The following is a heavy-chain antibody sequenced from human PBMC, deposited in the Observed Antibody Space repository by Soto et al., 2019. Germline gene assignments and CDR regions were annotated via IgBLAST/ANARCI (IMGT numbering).Heavy chain of an antibody. CDR1: GFTVSTYY. D-gene: IGHD2-15*01. CDR2: IYDGGST. V-gene: IGHV3-66*01. Sequence: EVQVVESGGGLVQPGGSLRLSCAASGFTVSTYYMSWVRQAPGKGLEWVSVIYDGGSTYYAESVKGRFTISRDDPKNMRLVQMDSLRGEDTAVYYCARGTRSCRGGRCYLIFDVWGQGALVTVSS. J-gene: IGHJ5*02. CDR3: ARGTRSCRGGRCYLIFDV.